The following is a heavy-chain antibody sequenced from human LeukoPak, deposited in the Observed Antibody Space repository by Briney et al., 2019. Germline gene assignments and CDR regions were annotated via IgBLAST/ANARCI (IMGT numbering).Heavy chain of an antibody. Sequence: PSQTLSLTCTVSGGSIGSNSYYWSWIRQPAGKGLEWIGHIYTSGSTNYNLSLKSRLTISMDRSKNQFSLKLSSVTAADTAMYYCARAYQPLGGLSFPDYWGQGTLVTVSS. CDR1: GGSIGSNSYY. CDR3: ARAYQPLGGLSFPDY. D-gene: IGHD3-16*02. V-gene: IGHV4-61*09. CDR2: IYTSGST. J-gene: IGHJ4*02.